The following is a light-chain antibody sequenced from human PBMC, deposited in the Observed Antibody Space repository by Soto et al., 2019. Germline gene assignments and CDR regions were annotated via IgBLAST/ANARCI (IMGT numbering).Light chain of an antibody. CDR1: QSVISSY. CDR3: QKYDRAPRT. Sequence: EIVLTQSPGTLSLSPGETATLSCRSSQSVISSYLAWYQQKPGKVPVLLIYSASTLKSGVPSRFSGRGAGTDFTLTISSLQPEDFATYYCQKYDRAPRTFGQGTKVDIK. J-gene: IGKJ1*01. CDR2: SAS. V-gene: IGKV3-20*01.